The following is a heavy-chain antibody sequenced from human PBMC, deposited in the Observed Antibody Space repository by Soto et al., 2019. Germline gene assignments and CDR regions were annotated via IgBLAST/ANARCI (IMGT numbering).Heavy chain of an antibody. CDR3: ARAVTYYDFWSGYYTHYYYYYMDV. J-gene: IGHJ6*03. CDR2: INPSGGST. CDR1: GYTFTSYY. D-gene: IGHD3-3*01. Sequence: ASVKVSCKASGYTFTSYYMHWVRQAPGQGLEWMGIINPSGGSTSYAQKFQGRVTMTRDTSTSTVYMELSSLRSEDTAVYYCARAVTYYDFWSGYYTHYYYYYMDVWGKGTTVTVSS. V-gene: IGHV1-46*01.